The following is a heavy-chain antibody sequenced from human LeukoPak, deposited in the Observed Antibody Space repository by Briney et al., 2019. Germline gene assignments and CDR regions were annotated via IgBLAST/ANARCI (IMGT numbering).Heavy chain of an antibody. D-gene: IGHD5-24*01. CDR1: GFTFSSYG. V-gene: IGHV3-33*06. J-gene: IGHJ4*02. Sequence: PGGSLRLSCAASGFTFSSYGMHWVRQAPGKGLEWVAVIWYDGSNKYYADSVKDRFTISRDNSKNTLYLQMNSLRAEDTAVYYCAKASRWLQLPPYFDYRGQGTPVTVSS. CDR3: AKASRWLQLPPYFDY. CDR2: IWYDGSNK.